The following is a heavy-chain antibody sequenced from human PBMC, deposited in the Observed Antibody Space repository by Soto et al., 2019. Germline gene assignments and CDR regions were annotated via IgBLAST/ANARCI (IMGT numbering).Heavy chain of an antibody. D-gene: IGHD3-22*01. Sequence: PSETLSLTCTVSGGSMSSYYWTWIRQPPGKGLEWIGYIYSRGNTNYNPSLKSRVTISVDTSTNQFSLKLSSVSAADTAVYYCARQAVYYDSSGYLDYWGQGALVTVSS. V-gene: IGHV4-59*01. J-gene: IGHJ4*02. CDR1: GGSMSSYY. CDR2: IYSRGNT. CDR3: ARQAVYYDSSGYLDY.